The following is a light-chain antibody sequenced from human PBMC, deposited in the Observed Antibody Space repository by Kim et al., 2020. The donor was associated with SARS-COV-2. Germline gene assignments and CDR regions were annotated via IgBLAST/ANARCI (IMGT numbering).Light chain of an antibody. CDR2: AAS. CDR1: QNIRRF. Sequence: DIDMTQSPSSLSASVGDRVTITCRASQNIRRFLNWYQQKPGKAPSLLIFAASSLESGVPSRFGGDGSGTDFTLTISSLQPEDFATYYCQQSYTTPHTFGQGTKLEIK. J-gene: IGKJ2*01. V-gene: IGKV1-39*01. CDR3: QQSYTTPHT.